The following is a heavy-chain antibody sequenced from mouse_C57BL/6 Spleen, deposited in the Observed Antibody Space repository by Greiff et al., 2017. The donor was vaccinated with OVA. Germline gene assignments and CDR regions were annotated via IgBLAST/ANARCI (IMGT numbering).Heavy chain of an antibody. J-gene: IGHJ4*01. CDR2: IYPGSGNT. Sequence: QVQLQQSGAELVRPGASVKLSCKASGYTFTDYYINWVKQRPGQGLEWIARIYPGSGNTYYNEKFKGKATLTADKSSSTAYMQLSSLTSEDSAVYFCARDGMSYYAMDYWGQGTSVTVSS. CDR1: GYTFTDYY. CDR3: ARDGMSYYAMDY. V-gene: IGHV1-76*01. D-gene: IGHD1-1*01.